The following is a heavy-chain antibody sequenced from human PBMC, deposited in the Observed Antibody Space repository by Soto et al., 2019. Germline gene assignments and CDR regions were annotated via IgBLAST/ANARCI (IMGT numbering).Heavy chain of an antibody. Sequence: QVQLVESGGGVVQPGRSLRLSCAASGFTFSSYGMHWVRRAPGKGLEWVAVISYDGSNKYYADSVKGRFTISRDNSKNTLYLQMNSLRAEDTAVYYCAKDLRDIVVVPAYPDTRYYYYYYGMDVWGQGTTVTVSS. CDR2: ISYDGSNK. V-gene: IGHV3-30*18. D-gene: IGHD2-2*01. CDR3: AKDLRDIVVVPAYPDTRYYYYYYGMDV. CDR1: GFTFSSYG. J-gene: IGHJ6*02.